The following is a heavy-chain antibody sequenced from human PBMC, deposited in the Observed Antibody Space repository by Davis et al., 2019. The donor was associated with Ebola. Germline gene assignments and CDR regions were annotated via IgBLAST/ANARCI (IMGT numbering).Heavy chain of an antibody. J-gene: IGHJ2*01. CDR3: ARDGGNSRYFDL. V-gene: IGHV3-74*01. CDR2: IKGDGSST. CDR1: GFTFSNYW. Sequence: PGGSLRLSCAASGFTFSNYWMHWVRQAPGKGLEWVSRIKGDGSSTAYADSVKGRFTISRDNAKNTLFLQMNSLRAEDTAVYYCARDGGNSRYFDLWGRGTLVTVSS. D-gene: IGHD4-23*01.